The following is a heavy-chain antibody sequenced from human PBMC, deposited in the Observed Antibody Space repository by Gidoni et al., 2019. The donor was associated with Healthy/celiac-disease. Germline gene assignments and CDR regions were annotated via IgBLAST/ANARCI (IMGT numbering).Heavy chain of an antibody. CDR1: GFTFRSYD. Sequence: EVQLVESGGGLVQPGGSLRLYCAASGFTFRSYDMNWVRQAPGKGLDWVAYISSRGSTIYYADSVKGRFTISKDNAKNSLYLQMNSLRAEDTAVYYCAREGGEQWLVPTAKYYFDYWGQGTLVTVSS. CDR3: AREGGEQWLVPTAKYYFDY. CDR2: ISSRGSTI. J-gene: IGHJ4*02. D-gene: IGHD6-19*01. V-gene: IGHV3-48*03.